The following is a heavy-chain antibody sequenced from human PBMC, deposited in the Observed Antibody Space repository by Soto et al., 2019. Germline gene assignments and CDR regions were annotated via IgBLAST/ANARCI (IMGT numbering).Heavy chain of an antibody. Sequence: ASVKVSCKVSGYTLTELSMHWVRQAPGKGLEWMGGFDPEDGDTIYAQKFQGRVTMTEDTSTGTAYMELSSLRSEDTAVYYCARRVSVRYFAWLDSHDAFDIWGQGTMVTVSS. J-gene: IGHJ3*02. V-gene: IGHV1-24*01. CDR2: FDPEDGDT. CDR1: GYTLTELS. CDR3: ARRVSVRYFAWLDSHDAFDI. D-gene: IGHD3-9*01.